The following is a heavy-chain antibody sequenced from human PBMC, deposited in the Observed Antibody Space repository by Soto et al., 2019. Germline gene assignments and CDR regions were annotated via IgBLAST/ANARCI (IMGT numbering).Heavy chain of an antibody. CDR3: TTEGSVLLWFGELLPGLDY. Sequence: GGSLRLSCAASGFTFSNAWMSWVRQAPGKGLEWVGRIKSKTDGGTTDYAAPVKGRFTISRDDSKNTLYLQMNSLKTEDTAVYYCTTEGSVLLWFGELLPGLDYWGQGTLVTVSS. J-gene: IGHJ4*02. D-gene: IGHD3-10*01. CDR2: IKSKTDGGTT. CDR1: GFTFSNAW. V-gene: IGHV3-15*01.